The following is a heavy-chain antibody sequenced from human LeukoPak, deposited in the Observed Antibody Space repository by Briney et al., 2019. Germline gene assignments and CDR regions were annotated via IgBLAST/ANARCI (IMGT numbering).Heavy chain of an antibody. D-gene: IGHD6-19*01. CDR2: ISSSGSTI. Sequence: GGSLRLSCAASGFTFSSYEMNWVRQVPGKGLEWVSYISSSGSTIYYADSVKGRFTISRDNAKNSLYLQMNSLRAEDTAVYYCASHSSGWYSDFDYWGQGTLVTVSS. CDR1: GFTFSSYE. CDR3: ASHSSGWYSDFDY. V-gene: IGHV3-48*03. J-gene: IGHJ4*02.